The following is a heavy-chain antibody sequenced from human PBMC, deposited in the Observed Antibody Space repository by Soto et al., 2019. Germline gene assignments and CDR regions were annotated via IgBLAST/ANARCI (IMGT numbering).Heavy chain of an antibody. Sequence: QVQLVQSGAEVKKPGSSVKVSCKASGGTFSSYTISWVRQAPGQRLEWMGRIIPILGIANYAQKFLGRVTITADKSTSTAYMELSSLRSEDTAVYYCARVAPDRHAVTADYWGQGTLVTVSS. V-gene: IGHV1-69*02. CDR3: ARVAPDRHAVTADY. D-gene: IGHD2-21*02. CDR2: IIPILGIA. CDR1: GGTFSSYT. J-gene: IGHJ4*02.